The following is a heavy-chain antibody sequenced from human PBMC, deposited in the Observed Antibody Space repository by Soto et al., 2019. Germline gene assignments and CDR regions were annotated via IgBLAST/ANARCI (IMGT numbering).Heavy chain of an antibody. D-gene: IGHD6-19*01. J-gene: IGHJ4*02. Sequence: SVKVSCKASGGSFSNYIFAWVRQAPGKGLEWMGGTIPMFTTAQYAQKLQGRVTITADESTSTVYMDLTSIRSDDTAVYYCARGLFGQQWLVGFDSWGQGTLVSVSS. CDR3: ARGLFGQQWLVGFDS. V-gene: IGHV1-69*13. CDR2: TIPMFTTA. CDR1: GGSFSNYI.